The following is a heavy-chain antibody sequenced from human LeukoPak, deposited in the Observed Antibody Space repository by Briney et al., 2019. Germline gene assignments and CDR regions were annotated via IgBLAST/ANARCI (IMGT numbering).Heavy chain of an antibody. CDR2: IYYSGST. CDR1: GGSISSGTYY. V-gene: IGHV4-61*05. J-gene: IGHJ4*02. CDR3: ARVLKGRAPFDY. Sequence: SETLSLTCTVSGGSISSGTYYWGWIRQPPGKGLEWIGYIYYSGSTNYNPSLKSRVTISVDTSKNQFSLKLSSVTAADTAVYYCARVLKGRAPFDYWGQGTLVTVSS.